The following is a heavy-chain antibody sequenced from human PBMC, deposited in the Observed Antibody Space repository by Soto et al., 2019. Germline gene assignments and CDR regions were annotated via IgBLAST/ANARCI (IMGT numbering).Heavy chain of an antibody. J-gene: IGHJ6*03. V-gene: IGHV1-58*02. D-gene: IGHD6-13*01. CDR3: AADGQDRNIANYYYYMDV. CDR2: IVVGSGNT. CDR1: GFTFTSSA. Sequence: ASVKVSCKASGFTFTSSAMQWVRQARGQRLEWIGWIVVGSGNTNYAQKFQERVTITRDMSTSTAYMELSSLRSEDTAVYYCAADGQDRNIANYYYYMDVWGKGTTVTVSS.